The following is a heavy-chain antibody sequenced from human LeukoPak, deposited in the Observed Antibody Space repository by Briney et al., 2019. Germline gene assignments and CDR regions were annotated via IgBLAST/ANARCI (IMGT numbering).Heavy chain of an antibody. V-gene: IGHV4-59*01. CDR2: IYYSGST. Sequence: SSETLSLTCTVSGGSISSYHWSWIRQPPGKGLEWIGYIYYSGSTNYNPSLKGRVTISVDTSKNQFSLKLSSVTAADTAVYYCARGPLNYYDSSGYPIGRYFDYWGQGTLVTVSS. D-gene: IGHD3-22*01. J-gene: IGHJ4*02. CDR3: ARGPLNYYDSSGYPIGRYFDY. CDR1: GGSISSYH.